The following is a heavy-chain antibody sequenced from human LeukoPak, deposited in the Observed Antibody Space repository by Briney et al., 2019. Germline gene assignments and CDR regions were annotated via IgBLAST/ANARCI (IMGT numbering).Heavy chain of an antibody. CDR2: IIPILGIA. CDR3: ARVPPGVYSVSYYGGGDFDY. Sequence: ASVKVSCKASGGTFSSYAISWVRQAPGQGLEWMGRIIPILGIANYAQKFQGRVTITADKSTSTAYMELSSLRSEDTAVYYCARVPPGVYSVSYYGGGDFDYWGQGTLVTVSS. CDR1: GGTFSSYA. D-gene: IGHD1-26*01. J-gene: IGHJ4*02. V-gene: IGHV1-69*04.